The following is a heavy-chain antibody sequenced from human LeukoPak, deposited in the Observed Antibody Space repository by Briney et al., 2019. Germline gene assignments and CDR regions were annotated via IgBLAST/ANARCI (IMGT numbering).Heavy chain of an antibody. J-gene: IGHJ4*02. Sequence: PGGSLRLSCAASGFTFSSYGMHWVRQAPGKGLEWVAFIRYDGSNKYYADSVKGRFTISRDNSKNTLYLQMNNLRAEDTAVYYCARTPYYYDSSGYGFDYWGQGTLVTVSS. CDR1: GFTFSSYG. CDR2: IRYDGSNK. CDR3: ARTPYYYDSSGYGFDY. D-gene: IGHD3-22*01. V-gene: IGHV3-30*02.